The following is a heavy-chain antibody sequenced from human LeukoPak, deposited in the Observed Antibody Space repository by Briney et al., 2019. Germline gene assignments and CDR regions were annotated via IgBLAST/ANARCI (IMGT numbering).Heavy chain of an antibody. Sequence: SETLSLTCAVYGESFSGHYRGWIRQFPGKGLQWIGEVNHGGNTNYTPSLKTRVTISADTSKNQFSLKVASVTAADAAIYYCARRPQSSGNYDGPSGLDYWGQGTLVTVSS. CDR3: ARRPQSSGNYDGPSGLDY. CDR1: GESFSGHY. D-gene: IGHD1-26*01. V-gene: IGHV4-34*01. J-gene: IGHJ4*02. CDR2: VNHGGNT.